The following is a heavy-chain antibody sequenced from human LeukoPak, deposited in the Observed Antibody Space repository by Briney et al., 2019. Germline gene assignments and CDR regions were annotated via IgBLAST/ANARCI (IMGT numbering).Heavy chain of an antibody. D-gene: IGHD3-9*01. Sequence: GASLRLSCAASGFTFSSYAMSWVRQAPGKGLEWVSAISGSGGSTYYADSVKGRFTISRDNSKNTLYLQMNSLRAEDTAVYYCAKTTTYDILTGYNYFDYWGQGTLVTVSS. CDR1: GFTFSSYA. J-gene: IGHJ4*02. CDR2: ISGSGGST. V-gene: IGHV3-23*01. CDR3: AKTTTYDILTGYNYFDY.